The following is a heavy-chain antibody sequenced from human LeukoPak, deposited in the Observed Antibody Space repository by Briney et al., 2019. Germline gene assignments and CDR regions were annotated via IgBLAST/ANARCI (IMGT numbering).Heavy chain of an antibody. CDR3: AKLAGDVDY. CDR2: ISSGGTST. J-gene: IGHJ4*02. D-gene: IGHD3-16*01. V-gene: IGHV3-23*01. Sequence: GGSLRLSCAASGFTFSNAWMSWVRQAPGKGPEWVSAISSGGTSTWYGESVKGRFTISRDNSKNTLYLQMNSLRPEDTALYYCAKLAGDVDYWGQGTLVTVSS. CDR1: GFTFSNAW.